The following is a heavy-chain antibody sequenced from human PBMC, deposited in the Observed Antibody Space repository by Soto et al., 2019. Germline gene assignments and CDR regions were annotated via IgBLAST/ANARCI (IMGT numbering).Heavy chain of an antibody. J-gene: IGHJ5*02. Sequence: PSETLSLTCTVSGGSISSGGYYWSWIRQHPGKGLEWIGYIYYSWSTYYNPSLKSRVTISVDTSKNQFSLKLSSVTAADTAVYYCARLERGSADIFTPTNWFDPCGQGPLVTVSP. V-gene: IGHV4-31*03. CDR2: IYYSWST. D-gene: IGHD5-12*01. CDR3: ARLERGSADIFTPTNWFDP. CDR1: GGSISSGGYY.